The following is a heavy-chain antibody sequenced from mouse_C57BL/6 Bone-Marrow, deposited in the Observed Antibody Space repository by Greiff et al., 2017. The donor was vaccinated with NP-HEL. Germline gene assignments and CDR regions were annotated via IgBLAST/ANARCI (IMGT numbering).Heavy chain of an antibody. CDR1: DSEVFPIAY. CDR2: ILPSIGST. D-gene: IGHD1-1*01. Sequence: QVQLQQSGSELRRPGSSVKLSCKDFDSEVFPIAYMSWVRQQPGHGFEWIGGILPSIGSTIYGEKFEDKATLDADTLSNTAYLELNSLTSEDSAIDYCARRGEILGWYFDVWGTGTTVTVSS. CDR3: ARRGEILGWYFDV. J-gene: IGHJ1*03. V-gene: IGHV15-2*01.